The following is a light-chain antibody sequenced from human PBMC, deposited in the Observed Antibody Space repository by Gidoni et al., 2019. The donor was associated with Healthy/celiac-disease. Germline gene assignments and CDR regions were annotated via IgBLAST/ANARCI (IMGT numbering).Light chain of an antibody. V-gene: IGLV1-47*01. CDR2: RNN. CDR1: SSNIGSNY. CDR3: AAWDDSLSGVV. Sequence: QPFLTQPPSASGPPGQRVTIPCSGSSSNIGSNYVYCYQQLPGTAPKLLIYRNNQRPSGVPDRFSGSKSGTSASLAISGLRSEDEADDYCAAWDDSLSGVVFGGGTKLTVL. J-gene: IGLJ2*01.